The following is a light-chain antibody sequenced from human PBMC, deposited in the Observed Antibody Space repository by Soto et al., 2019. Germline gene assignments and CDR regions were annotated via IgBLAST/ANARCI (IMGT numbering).Light chain of an antibody. Sequence: QSVLTQPRSVSGSPGQSVTIPCTGTSSDVGRYNYVSWYQQHPGKAPKLMIYDVTQRPSGVPSRFSGSKSGNTASLTIPGLQAEDEDDYFCYSYAGTYTFVFGPGTKVTVL. CDR2: DVT. CDR3: YSYAGTYTFV. V-gene: IGLV2-11*01. J-gene: IGLJ1*01. CDR1: SSDVGRYNY.